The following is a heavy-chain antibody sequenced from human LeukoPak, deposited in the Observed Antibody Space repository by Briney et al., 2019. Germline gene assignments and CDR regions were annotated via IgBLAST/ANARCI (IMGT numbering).Heavy chain of an antibody. D-gene: IGHD6-19*01. V-gene: IGHV4-59*08. CDR3: ARHEKSSGWYYDY. CDR2: IYYSGST. Sequence: SETLSLTCTVSGGSISNYYWSWIRQPPGKGLEWIGYIYYSGSTNYNPSLKSRVTISVDTSKNQFSLKLSSVTAADTAVYYCARHEKSSGWYYDYWAREPWSPSPQ. CDR1: GGSISNYY. J-gene: IGHJ4*02.